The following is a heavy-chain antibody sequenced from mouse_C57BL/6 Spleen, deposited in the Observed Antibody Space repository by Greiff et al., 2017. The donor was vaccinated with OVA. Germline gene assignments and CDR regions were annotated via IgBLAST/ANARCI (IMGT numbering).Heavy chain of an antibody. CDR2: SRNKANDYTT. V-gene: IGHV7-1*01. Sequence: EVKVVESGGGLVQSGRSLRLSCATSGFTFSDFYMEWVRQAPGKGLEWIAASRNKANDYTTEYSASVKGRFIVSRDTSQSILYLQMNALRAEDTAIYDCARADGYSWFAYWGQGTLVTVSA. CDR1: GFTFSDFY. CDR3: ARADGYSWFAY. J-gene: IGHJ3*01. D-gene: IGHD2-3*01.